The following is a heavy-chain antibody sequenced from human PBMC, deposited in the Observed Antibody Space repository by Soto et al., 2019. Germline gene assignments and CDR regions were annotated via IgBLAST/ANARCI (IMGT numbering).Heavy chain of an antibody. V-gene: IGHV4-39*01. Sequence: SETLSLTCTVSGGSISSSSYYWGWIRQPPGKGLEWIGSIYYSGSTYYNPSLKSRVTISVDTSKNQSSLKLSSVTAADTAVYYCARLQAIFGVVIMVGRGSPYYYYGMDVWGQGTTVTVSS. J-gene: IGHJ6*02. D-gene: IGHD3-3*01. CDR2: IYYSGST. CDR3: ARLQAIFGVVIMVGRGSPYYYYGMDV. CDR1: GGSISSSSYY.